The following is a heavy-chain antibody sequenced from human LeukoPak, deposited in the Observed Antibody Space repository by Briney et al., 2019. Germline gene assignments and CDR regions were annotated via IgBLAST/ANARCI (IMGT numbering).Heavy chain of an antibody. Sequence: SETLSLTCTVSGGSISSYYWSWIRQPAGKGLEWIGRIYTSGSTNYNPSLKSRVTMSVDTSKSQFSLKLSSVTAADTAVYYCASNGKTYCGGDCYDDAFDIWGQGTMVTVSS. D-gene: IGHD2-21*02. CDR2: IYTSGST. CDR1: GGSISSYY. J-gene: IGHJ3*02. CDR3: ASNGKTYCGGDCYDDAFDI. V-gene: IGHV4-4*07.